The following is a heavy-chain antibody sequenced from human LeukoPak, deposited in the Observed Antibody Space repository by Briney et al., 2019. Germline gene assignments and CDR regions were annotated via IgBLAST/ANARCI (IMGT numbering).Heavy chain of an antibody. CDR2: ISGDGGST. CDR1: GFTFSSYA. CDR3: AKDPYHGSGTLYPTFDY. J-gene: IGHJ4*01. V-gene: IGHV3-23*01. Sequence: QAGGSLRLSCATSGFTFSSYAMSWVRQAPGKGLEWVSSISGDGGSTYYADSLRGRFTISRDNFKNTLFLQMNSLRAEDTAVYYCAKDPYHGSGTLYPTFDYWGHGTLVAVSS. D-gene: IGHD3-10*01.